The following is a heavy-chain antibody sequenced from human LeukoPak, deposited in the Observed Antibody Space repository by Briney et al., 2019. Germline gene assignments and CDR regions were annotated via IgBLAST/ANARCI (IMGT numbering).Heavy chain of an antibody. CDR2: ISGSGGST. D-gene: IGHD2-2*01. V-gene: IGHV3-23*01. Sequence: PGGSLRLSCAASGFTFSSYAMSWIRQAPGKGLEWVSAISGSGGSTYYADSVKGRFTISRDNCKSTLYLQMNSLRAEDTAVYYCAKDIVVVPAARSYWYFDLWGRGTLVTVSS. CDR3: AKDIVVVPAARSYWYFDL. CDR1: GFTFSSYA. J-gene: IGHJ2*01.